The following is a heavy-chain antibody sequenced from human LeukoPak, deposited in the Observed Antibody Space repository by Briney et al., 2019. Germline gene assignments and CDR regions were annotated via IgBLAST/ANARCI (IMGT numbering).Heavy chain of an antibody. CDR1: GYTFTGYY. CDR2: INANSGGT. CDR3: ASGDSGYCEFDY. V-gene: IGHV1-2*02. J-gene: IGHJ4*02. Sequence: ASVKVSCKASGYTFTGYYLRWVRQAPGQGLEWMGWINANSGGTDYAQKLQGRVTMTRDTSISTAYMELSRLRSDDTAVYFCASGDSGYCEFDYCGQGPLVTVSS. D-gene: IGHD3-22*01.